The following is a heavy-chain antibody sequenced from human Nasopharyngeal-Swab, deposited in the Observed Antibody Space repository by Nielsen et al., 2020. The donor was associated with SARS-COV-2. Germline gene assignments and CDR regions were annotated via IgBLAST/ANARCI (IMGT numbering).Heavy chain of an antibody. CDR1: GFTFSTYS. Sequence: GESLKISCAASGFTFSTYSMNWVRQAPGKRLEWVSSIRSSSSYIYYADSVKGRFTISRDNAKNSLYLRMNSLRAGDTAVYYCARSEYWYSGGCGADYWGQGTLVTVSS. V-gene: IGHV3-21*01. D-gene: IGHD1-26*01. J-gene: IGHJ4*02. CDR2: IRSSSSYI. CDR3: ARSEYWYSGGCGADY.